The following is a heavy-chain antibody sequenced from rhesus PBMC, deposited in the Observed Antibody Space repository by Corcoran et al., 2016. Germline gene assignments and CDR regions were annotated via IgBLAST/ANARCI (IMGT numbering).Heavy chain of an antibody. CDR3: ARGWEWYGY. Sequence: QVQLQEWGPGLVKPSETLSRPCAVSGGSNRDTYYWNWIRQPPGKGLEWMGNSYGDSASTSYNPSLKSRVTISKDTAKNQFFLKLSSVTAADTAVYYCARGWEWYGYWGQGVLVTVSS. D-gene: IGHD2-27*01. V-gene: IGHV4S9*01. CDR1: GGSNRDTYY. J-gene: IGHJ4*01. CDR2: SYGDSAST.